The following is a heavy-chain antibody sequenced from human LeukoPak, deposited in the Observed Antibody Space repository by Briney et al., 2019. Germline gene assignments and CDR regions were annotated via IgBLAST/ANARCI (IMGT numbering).Heavy chain of an antibody. D-gene: IGHD3-10*01. J-gene: IGHJ4*02. Sequence: SETLSLTCTVSGVSISSYYGSWIRQPPGKGLEWIGYIYYSGSTNYNPSLKSRVTISVDTSKNQFSLKLSSVTAADTAVYYCARHGLPLLWFGELLLSSYFDYWGQGTLVTVSS. CDR3: ARHGLPLLWFGELLLSSYFDY. CDR1: GVSISSYY. V-gene: IGHV4-59*08. CDR2: IYYSGST.